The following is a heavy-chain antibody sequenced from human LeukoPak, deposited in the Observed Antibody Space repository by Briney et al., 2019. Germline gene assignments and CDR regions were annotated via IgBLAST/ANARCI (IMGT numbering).Heavy chain of an antibody. CDR2: ISYDGSNK. D-gene: IGHD5-18*01. CDR1: GFTFSSYA. J-gene: IGHJ6*03. CDR3: ARAVPVDDNVDTATVMNYYYYYYMDV. V-gene: IGHV3-30-3*01. Sequence: GGSLRLSCAASGFTFSSYAMHWVRQAPGKGLEWVAVISYDGSNKYYADSVKGRFTISRDNSKNTLYLQMNSLRAEDTAVYYCARAVPVDDNVDTATVMNYYYYYYMDVWGKGTTVTVSS.